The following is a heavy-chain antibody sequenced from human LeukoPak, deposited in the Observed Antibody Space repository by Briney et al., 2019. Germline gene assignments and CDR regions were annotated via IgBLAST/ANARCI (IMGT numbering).Heavy chain of an antibody. J-gene: IGHJ4*02. CDR2: IYNSGST. CDR3: ARDSSRSRAYL. V-gene: IGHV4-59*02. Sequence: SETLSLTCTVSRGSVSSYFWYWFRQTPGKGLEWIGYIYNSGSTDYNPSLKSRVAISVDTSENQFSLKLSSVTAADTAVYYCARDSSRSRAYLWGQGIRVTVSS. D-gene: IGHD2-2*01. CDR1: RGSVSSYF.